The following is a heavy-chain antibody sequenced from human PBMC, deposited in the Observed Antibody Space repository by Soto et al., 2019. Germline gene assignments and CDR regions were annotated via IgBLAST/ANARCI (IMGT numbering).Heavy chain of an antibody. CDR1: GGSISSGGYY. D-gene: IGHD2-15*01. Sequence: SETLSLTCTVSGGSISSGGYYCSWIRQHPGKGLEWIGYIYYSGSTYYNPSLKSRVTISVDTSKNQFSLKLSSVTAADTAVYYCASPARGYCSGGSCYSVFEIWGQGTMVTVSS. J-gene: IGHJ3*02. CDR3: ASPARGYCSGGSCYSVFEI. CDR2: IYYSGST. V-gene: IGHV4-31*03.